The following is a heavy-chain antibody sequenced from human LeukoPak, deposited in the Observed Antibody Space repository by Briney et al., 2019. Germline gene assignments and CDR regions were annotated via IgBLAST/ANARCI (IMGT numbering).Heavy chain of an antibody. V-gene: IGHV3-30*02. CDR2: IRYDGSNK. CDR1: GFTFSSYG. Sequence: GGSLRLSCAASGFTFSSYGMHWVRQAPGKGLEWVAFIRYDGSNKYCADSVKGRFTISRDNSKNTLYLQMNSLRAEDTAVYYCAKDHGYYFDYWGQGTLVTVSS. CDR3: AKDHGYYFDY. J-gene: IGHJ4*02.